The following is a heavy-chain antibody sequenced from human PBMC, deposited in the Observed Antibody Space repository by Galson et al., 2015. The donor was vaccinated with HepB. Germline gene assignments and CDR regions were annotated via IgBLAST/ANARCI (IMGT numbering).Heavy chain of an antibody. CDR3: TLYFDWLLSGYYGMDV. CDR2: IKSKTDGGTT. D-gene: IGHD3-9*01. V-gene: IGHV3-15*07. J-gene: IGHJ6*02. Sequence: SLRLSCAASGFTFSNAWMNWVRQAPGKGLEWVGRIKSKTDGGTTDYAAPVKGRFTISRDDSKNTLYLQMNSLKTEDTAVYYCTLYFDWLLSGYYGMDVWGQGTTVTVSS. CDR1: GFTFSNAW.